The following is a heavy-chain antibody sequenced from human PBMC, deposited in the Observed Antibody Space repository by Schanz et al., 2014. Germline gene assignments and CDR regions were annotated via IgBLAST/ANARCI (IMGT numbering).Heavy chain of an antibody. CDR2: INPNSGDT. V-gene: IGHV1-2*04. CDR3: ARLSVAGRPHVNYWYFDL. J-gene: IGHJ2*01. D-gene: IGHD6-19*01. CDR1: GYTFTSYY. Sequence: QVQLVQSGAEVKKPGASVKVSCKASGYTFTSYYMHWVRQAPGQGLEWMGIINPNSGDTNYAQKFQGWVTMTRDTSISTAYMEVSRLKSDDTAVYYCARLSVAGRPHVNYWYFDLWGRGTLVTVSS.